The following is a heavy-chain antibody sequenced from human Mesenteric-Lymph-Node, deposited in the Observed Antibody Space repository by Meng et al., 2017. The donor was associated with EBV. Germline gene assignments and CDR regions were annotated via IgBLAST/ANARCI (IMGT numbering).Heavy chain of an antibody. V-gene: IGHV1-18*04. D-gene: IGHD2-15*01. CDR3: ARDEGVCSGGSCYSSTFDP. CDR2: ISTYNGDT. J-gene: IGHJ5*02. CDR1: GYTFNNYH. Sequence: QCQLLQSGPEMKKPGASVKVSCKASGYTFNNYHITWVRQAPGQGLQWMGWISTYNGDTSYAQNLQGRLTMTTDTSTSTAYMELRSLTSDDTAIYYCARDEGVCSGGSCYSSTFDPWCQGPLVTVSS.